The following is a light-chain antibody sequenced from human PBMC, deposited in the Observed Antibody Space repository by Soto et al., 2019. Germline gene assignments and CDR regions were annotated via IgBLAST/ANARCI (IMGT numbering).Light chain of an antibody. CDR1: QSVDSY. Sequence: EVVLTQSPVTLCLSPGERATLACRASQSVDSYLAWYQQKPGQASRLLIYDVSNRATGIPARFSGTGSGTDFTLTISSLEPEDFAVYYCQQRNYWQVTFGQGTRLEIK. CDR2: DVS. J-gene: IGKJ5*01. V-gene: IGKV3-11*01. CDR3: QQRNYWQVT.